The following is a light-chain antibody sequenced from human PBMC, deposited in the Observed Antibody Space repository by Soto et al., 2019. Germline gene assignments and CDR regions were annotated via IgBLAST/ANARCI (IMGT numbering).Light chain of an antibody. CDR3: QHRSNWPLT. CDR2: GAS. J-gene: IGKJ4*01. V-gene: IGKV3-11*01. CDR1: QSVSSN. Sequence: ELMLTQSPATLSVSPGERVNLYCRASQSVSSNLAWYRQKPGQAPRLLIYGASTRATGIPARFSGSGSGTDFTLTISSLEPEDFAVYYCQHRSNWPLTFGGGTKVDNK.